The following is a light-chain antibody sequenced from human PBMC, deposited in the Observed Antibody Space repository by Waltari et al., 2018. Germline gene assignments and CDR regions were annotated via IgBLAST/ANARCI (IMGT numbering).Light chain of an antibody. CDR2: GAS. V-gene: IGKV3-15*01. Sequence: EIVMTQSPATLSVSPGERATLSCRASQSVSSNLAWYQQKPGQAPRLLSYGASTRATGIPARFSGSGSGTEFTLTISSLQSEDFAVYYCQQYGSSPRTFGQGTKVEIK. CDR3: QQYGSSPRT. J-gene: IGKJ1*01. CDR1: QSVSSN.